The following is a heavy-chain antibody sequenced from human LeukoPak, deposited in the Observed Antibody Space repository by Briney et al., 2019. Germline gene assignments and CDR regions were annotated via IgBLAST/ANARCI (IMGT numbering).Heavy chain of an antibody. CDR1: GYTFTSYG. J-gene: IGHJ4*02. D-gene: IGHD7-27*01. Sequence: ASVKVSCKASGYTFTSYGISWVRQAPGQGLEWMGWISAYNGNTNFAQKLQGRVTMTTDTSTSTAYMELSRLRSGDTAVYYCSRDPLTGEDDYWGQGTLVTVSS. CDR2: ISAYNGNT. V-gene: IGHV1-18*01. CDR3: SRDPLTGEDDY.